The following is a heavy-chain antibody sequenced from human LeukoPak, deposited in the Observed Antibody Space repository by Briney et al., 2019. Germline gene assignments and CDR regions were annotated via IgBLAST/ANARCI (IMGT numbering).Heavy chain of an antibody. V-gene: IGHV1-2*02. CDR1: GYTFTGYY. CDR3: ARDRRTTYYYGSASYSLSEYFDY. D-gene: IGHD3-10*01. J-gene: IGHJ4*02. CDR2: INPNSGGT. Sequence: ASVKVSCKASGYTFTGYYMHWVRQAPGQGLEWMGWINPNSGGTNYAQKFQGRVTMTRDTSISTAYMELSRLRSDDTAVYYCARDRRTTYYYGSASYSLSEYFDYWGQGTLVTVCS.